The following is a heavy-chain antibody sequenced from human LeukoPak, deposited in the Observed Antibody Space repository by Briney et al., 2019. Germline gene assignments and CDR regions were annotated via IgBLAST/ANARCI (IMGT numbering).Heavy chain of an antibody. D-gene: IGHD3-22*01. J-gene: IGHJ4*02. CDR2: ITSSSSTI. CDR1: GFTFSDYG. V-gene: IGHV3-48*01. Sequence: PGRSLRLSCAASGFTFSDYGMNWVRQAPGKGLEWVSYITSSSSTIYYADSVKGRFTVSRDNAQNSLYLQLNSLRAEDTAVYYCASATSGYNYLDYWGQGTLVTVSS. CDR3: ASATSGYNYLDY.